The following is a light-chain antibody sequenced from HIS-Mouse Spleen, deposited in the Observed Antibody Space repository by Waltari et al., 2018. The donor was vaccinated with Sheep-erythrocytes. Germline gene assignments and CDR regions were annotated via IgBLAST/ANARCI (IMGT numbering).Light chain of an antibody. CDR1: QGISNY. CDR2: AAS. V-gene: IGKV1-27*01. J-gene: IGKJ3*01. CDR3: QKYNSAPLT. Sequence: DIQMTQSPSSLSASVGDRVTITCRESQGISNYLAWYQQKPGKGPKLLIYAASTLQSGVPSRFSGSGSGTDFTLTISSLQPEDVATYYCQKYNSAPLTFGPGTKVDIK.